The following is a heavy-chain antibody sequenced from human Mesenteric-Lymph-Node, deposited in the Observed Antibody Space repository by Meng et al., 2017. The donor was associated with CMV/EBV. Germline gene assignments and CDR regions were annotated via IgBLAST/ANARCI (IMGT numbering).Heavy chain of an antibody. CDR3: ARGEVVVAATPPSY. J-gene: IGHJ4*02. CDR2: TEQGGREK. Sequence: RCVRQAPVKGLQWAANTEQGGREKYCVDSVKGRSTISRDNAKNSLYLQMNSLRAEDTALYYCARGEVVVAATPPSYWGQGTLVTVSS. D-gene: IGHD2-15*01. V-gene: IGHV3-7*03.